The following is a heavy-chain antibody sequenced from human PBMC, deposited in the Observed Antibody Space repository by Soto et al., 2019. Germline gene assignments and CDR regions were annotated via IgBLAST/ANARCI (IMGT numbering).Heavy chain of an antibody. V-gene: IGHV3-15*07. CDR2: IKSKTGGGTT. J-gene: IGHJ4*02. CDR1: GVTLSNVW. Sequence: GGSLRLSCAVSGVTLSNVWMNWVRQAPGKGPEWVGRIKSKTGGGTTDYAAPVKGRFTISRDDSENTLYLQMNSLKTEDTAVYYCSHGYYQYFESWGQGTLVTVSS. D-gene: IGHD5-18*01. CDR3: SHGYYQYFES.